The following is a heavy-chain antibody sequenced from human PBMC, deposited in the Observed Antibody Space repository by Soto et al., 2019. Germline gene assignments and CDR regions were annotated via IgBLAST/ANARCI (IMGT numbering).Heavy chain of an antibody. J-gene: IGHJ3*02. CDR3: ATPLGYCGGDCFSGPFDI. CDR2: ISYDGNKR. Sequence: QVQLVESGGGVVQPGRSLRLSCAASGFTFSRYGMHWVRQAPGKGPEWVAVISYDGNKRNYIDSVKGRFTISRDNSKNTLFLQMNSLRVEDTAVFYCATPLGYCGGDCFSGPFDIWGQGTMVTVSS. D-gene: IGHD2-21*02. V-gene: IGHV3-30*03. CDR1: GFTFSRYG.